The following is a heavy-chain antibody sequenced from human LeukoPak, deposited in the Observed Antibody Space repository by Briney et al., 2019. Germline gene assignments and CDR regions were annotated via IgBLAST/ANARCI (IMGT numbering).Heavy chain of an antibody. V-gene: IGHV4-39*01. CDR1: GGSISSSSYY. CDR3: GRHGIVGATVDY. D-gene: IGHD1-26*01. CDR2: IYYSGST. Sequence: PSETLSLTCTVSGGSISSSSYYWGWIRQPPGKGLEWIGSIYYSGSTYYNPSLKSRVTISVDTSKNQFSLKLSSVTAADTAVYYCGRHGIVGATVDYWGQGTLVTVSS. J-gene: IGHJ4*02.